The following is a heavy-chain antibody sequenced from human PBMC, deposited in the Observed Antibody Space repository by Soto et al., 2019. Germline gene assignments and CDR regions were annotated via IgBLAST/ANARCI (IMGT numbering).Heavy chain of an antibody. CDR3: VKGAGIAEAGISYY. CDR1: GFTFSSYA. J-gene: IGHJ4*02. D-gene: IGHD6-13*01. Sequence: AGSLRLSCSASGFTFSSYAMHWVRQAPGKGLEYVSAISSNGGSTYYADSVKGRFTISRDNSKNTLYLQMSSLRAEDTAVYYCVKGAGIAEAGISYYWGQGTLVTVSS. CDR2: ISSNGGST. V-gene: IGHV3-64D*08.